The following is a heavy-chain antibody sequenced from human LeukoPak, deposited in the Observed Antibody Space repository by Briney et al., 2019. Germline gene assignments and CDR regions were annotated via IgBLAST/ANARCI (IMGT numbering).Heavy chain of an antibody. D-gene: IGHD3-16*02. Sequence: GESLRISCKGFGYSFTSYWISWVRQMPGKGLEWMGRIDPSDSYTNYSPSFQGHVTISADKSISTAYPQWSSLKASDTAMYYCVRLGELSALLWGQGTMVTVSS. CDR2: IDPSDSYT. J-gene: IGHJ3*01. CDR3: VRLGELSALL. V-gene: IGHV5-10-1*01. CDR1: GYSFTSYW.